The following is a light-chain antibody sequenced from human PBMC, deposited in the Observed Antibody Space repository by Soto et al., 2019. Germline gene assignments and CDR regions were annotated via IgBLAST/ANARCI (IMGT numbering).Light chain of an antibody. CDR3: LQHNVYPPT. V-gene: IGKV1-17*01. CDR2: AAS. CDR1: QDIRND. Sequence: DIQMTQSPSSLSASVGDRVTITCRASQDIRNDLGWYKQKPGKAPKRLIYAASSLQSGVPSRFSGSGSGTEVTLTISSLQPEDYATYYCLQHNVYPPTFGQGKKVEI. J-gene: IGKJ1*01.